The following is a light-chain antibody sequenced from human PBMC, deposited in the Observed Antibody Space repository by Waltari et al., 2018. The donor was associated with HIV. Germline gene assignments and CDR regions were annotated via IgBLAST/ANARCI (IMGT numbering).Light chain of an antibody. CDR2: RDN. Sequence: QSVLTQPPSASGTPGQKVTVSCSGGTANIGANFVFLFQQFPGTAPKLLIYRDNLRHSGAPARFSGSKSGTSASRTIIGLRSDDEAHYFCAVLDDTLGGGVFGGGTKLTVL. J-gene: IGLJ2*01. CDR3: AVLDDTLGGGV. V-gene: IGLV1-47*01. CDR1: TANIGANF.